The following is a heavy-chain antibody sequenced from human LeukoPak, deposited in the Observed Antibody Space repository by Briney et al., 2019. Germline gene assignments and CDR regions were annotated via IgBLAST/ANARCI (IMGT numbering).Heavy chain of an antibody. CDR1: GGTFSSYA. D-gene: IGHD3-3*01. V-gene: IGHV1-69*05. CDR2: IIPIFGTA. CDR3: ARGDYYDFWSGLRGGFDP. J-gene: IGHJ5*02. Sequence: ASVEVSCKASGGTFSSYAISWVRQAPGQGLEWMGGIIPIFGTANYAQKFQGRVTITTDESTSTAYMELSSLRSEDTAVYYCARGDYYDFWSGLRGGFDPWGQGTLVTVSS.